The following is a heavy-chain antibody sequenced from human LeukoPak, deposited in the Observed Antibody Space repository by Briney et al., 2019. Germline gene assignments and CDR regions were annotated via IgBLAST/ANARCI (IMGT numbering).Heavy chain of an antibody. Sequence: SETLSLTCTVSGYSISSGYYWGWIRQPPGKGLEWIGSIYHSGSTYYNPSLESRVTISVDTSKNQSSLKLSSVTAADTAVYYCARERRYCSSTSCYIGWFDPWGQGTLVTVSS. CDR2: IYHSGST. J-gene: IGHJ5*02. CDR1: GYSISSGYY. CDR3: ARERRYCSSTSCYIGWFDP. V-gene: IGHV4-38-2*02. D-gene: IGHD2-2*02.